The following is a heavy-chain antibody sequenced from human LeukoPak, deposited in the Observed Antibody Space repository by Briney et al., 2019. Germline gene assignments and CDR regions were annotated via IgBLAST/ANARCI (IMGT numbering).Heavy chain of an antibody. CDR1: GFTVSSNY. CDR3: AGSGNYELFDY. J-gene: IGHJ4*02. CDR2: IYSGGTT. D-gene: IGHD1-26*01. V-gene: IGHV3-53*01. Sequence: GGSLRLSCAASGFTVSSNYMSRVRQAPGKGLEWVSIIYSGGTTFYADSVKGRFTISRDNSKNTLYLQMNGLRAEDTAVYYCAGSGNYELFDYWGQGTLVTVSS.